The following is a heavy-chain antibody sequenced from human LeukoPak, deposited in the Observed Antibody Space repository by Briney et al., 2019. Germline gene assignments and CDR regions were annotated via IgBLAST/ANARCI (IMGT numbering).Heavy chain of an antibody. V-gene: IGHV3-66*01. CDR3: ARENYYGSGSSYYYYGMDV. Sequence: GSLRLSCAVSGFTVSNNYMSWVRQAPGKGLEWVSVSYSGGSTFYADSVKGRFTISRDNSKNTLYFQMNGLRAEDTAVYYCARENYYGSGSSYYYYGMDVWGQGTTVTVSS. CDR1: GFTVSNNY. J-gene: IGHJ6*02. CDR2: SYSGGST. D-gene: IGHD3-10*01.